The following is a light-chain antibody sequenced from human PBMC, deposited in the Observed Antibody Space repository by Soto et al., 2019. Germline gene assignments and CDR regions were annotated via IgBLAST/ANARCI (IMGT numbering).Light chain of an antibody. CDR3: QQYGSSPLT. J-gene: IGKJ4*01. CDR2: DAS. Sequence: EIVLTQSPDTLSLSPGERATLSCRASQSVRSNYLAWYQQKPGQAPRFLIYDASSRATGIPDRFSGSGSGTDFTFTIIRLEPEDFAVYYCQQYGSSPLTFGGGTKVDI. CDR1: QSVRSNY. V-gene: IGKV3-20*01.